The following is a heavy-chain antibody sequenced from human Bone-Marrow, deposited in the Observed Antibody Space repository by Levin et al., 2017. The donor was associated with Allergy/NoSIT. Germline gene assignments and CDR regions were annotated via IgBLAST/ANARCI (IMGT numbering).Heavy chain of an antibody. CDR2: INPKSGGA. CDR3: TREGTAVAAFDV. Sequence: ASVKVSCKASGYSFSAYYIHWVRRAPGQGLEWVGRINPKSGGADFAEKFQGRVTMARDTAISTVSMELSRLTSGDTGVYYCTREGTAVAAFDVWGQGTLVTVSS. CDR1: GYSFSAYY. V-gene: IGHV1-2*05. D-gene: IGHD6-19*01. J-gene: IGHJ3*01.